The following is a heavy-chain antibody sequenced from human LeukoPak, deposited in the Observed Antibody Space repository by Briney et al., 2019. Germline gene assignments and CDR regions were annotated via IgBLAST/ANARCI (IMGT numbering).Heavy chain of an antibody. CDR1: GGSISSSSCY. V-gene: IGHV4-39*01. CDR3: ARCMVRGNFYYMDV. J-gene: IGHJ6*03. CDR2: IYYSGST. D-gene: IGHD3-10*01. Sequence: SETLSLTCTVSGGSISSSSCYWGWIRQPPGKGLEWIGSIYYSGSTYYNPSLKSRVTISVDTSKNQFSLKLSSVTAADTAVYYCARCMVRGNFYYMDVWGKGTTVTVSS.